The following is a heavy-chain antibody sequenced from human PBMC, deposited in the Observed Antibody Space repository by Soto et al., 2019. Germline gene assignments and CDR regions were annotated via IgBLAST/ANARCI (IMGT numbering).Heavy chain of an antibody. Sequence: SETLSLTCSFSGLSIRSYYWNWIRQPPGKGLEWIGYVHYSGSTKYSPSLKSRLTISVDTSMNQFSLDLSSVTTADTAVYYCARSFSSSWILFDSWGQGTLVTVSS. CDR1: GLSIRSYY. J-gene: IGHJ4*02. D-gene: IGHD6-13*01. V-gene: IGHV4-59*08. CDR2: VHYSGST. CDR3: ARSFSSSWILFDS.